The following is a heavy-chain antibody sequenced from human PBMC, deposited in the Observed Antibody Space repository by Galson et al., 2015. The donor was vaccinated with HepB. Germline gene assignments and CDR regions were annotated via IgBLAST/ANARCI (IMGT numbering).Heavy chain of an antibody. CDR1: GFTFSSYA. Sequence: SLRLSCAASGFTFSSYAMSWVRQAPGKGLEWVSGISDSGGSTYYADSVKGRFTISRDNSKNTLYLQMNSLRVEDTAVYYCAGSDSNSWYRRYWGQGTLVTVSS. CDR3: AGSDSNSWYRRY. J-gene: IGHJ4*02. D-gene: IGHD6-13*01. V-gene: IGHV3-23*01. CDR2: ISDSGGST.